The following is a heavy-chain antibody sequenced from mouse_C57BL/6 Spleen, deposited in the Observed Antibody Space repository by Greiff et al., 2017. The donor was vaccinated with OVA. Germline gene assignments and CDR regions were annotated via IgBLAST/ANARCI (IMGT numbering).Heavy chain of an antibody. V-gene: IGHV1-54*01. Sequence: VQLVESGAELVRPGTSVKVSCKASGYAFTNYLIEWVKQRPGQGLEWIGVINPGSGGTNYNEQFKGKATMTADKSSSTAYMQLSRLTSEDSAVYFCASSEAGEAWFADWGKGTLVTVSA. CDR2: INPGSGGT. CDR3: ASSEAGEAWFAD. CDR1: GYAFTNYL. D-gene: IGHD3-1*01. J-gene: IGHJ3*01.